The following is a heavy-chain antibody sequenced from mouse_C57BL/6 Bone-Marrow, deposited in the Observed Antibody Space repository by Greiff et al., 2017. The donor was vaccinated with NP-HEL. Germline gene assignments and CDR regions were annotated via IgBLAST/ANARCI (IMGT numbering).Heavy chain of an antibody. CDR3: ARDYYGSSYWYFDV. J-gene: IGHJ1*01. CDR2: ISNLAYSI. V-gene: IGHV5-15*02. Sequence: EVKLEESGGGLVQPGGSRKLSCAASGFTFSDYGMAWVRQAPGKGPAWVAFISNLAYSIYYADTVTGRFTISSENAKNTLYLEMSSLRSEDTAMYYCARDYYGSSYWYFDVWGAGTTVTVSS. D-gene: IGHD1-1*01. CDR1: GFTFSDYG.